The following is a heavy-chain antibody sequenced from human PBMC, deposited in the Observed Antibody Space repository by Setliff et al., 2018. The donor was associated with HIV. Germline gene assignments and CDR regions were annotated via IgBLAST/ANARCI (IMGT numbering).Heavy chain of an antibody. V-gene: IGHV4-31*03. CDR3: AGMFFYGSGSKSDFDY. Sequence: PSETLSLTCTVSGGSIMSDGYYWNWIRQRPGKGLEWIGYIYNRGYTYYNPSLKSRVTTSIDTSQNQFSLRLSSVTVADTAVYSCAGMFFYGSGSKSDFDYWGQGTQVTVSS. CDR2: IYNRGYT. J-gene: IGHJ4*02. D-gene: IGHD3-10*01. CDR1: GGSIMSDGYY.